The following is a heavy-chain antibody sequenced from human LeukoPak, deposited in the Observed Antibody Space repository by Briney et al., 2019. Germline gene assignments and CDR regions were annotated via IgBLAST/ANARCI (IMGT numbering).Heavy chain of an antibody. V-gene: IGHV4-59*01. CDR2: IYYSGST. CDR1: GGSISSYY. CDR3: ARGRDSSGYPDPSFDY. J-gene: IGHJ4*02. D-gene: IGHD3-22*01. Sequence: SETLSLTCTVSGGSISSYYWSWIRQPPGKGLEWIGYIYYSGSTNYNPSLKSRVTISVDTSKNQFSLRLSSVTAADTAVYYCARGRDSSGYPDPSFDYWGQGTLVTVSS.